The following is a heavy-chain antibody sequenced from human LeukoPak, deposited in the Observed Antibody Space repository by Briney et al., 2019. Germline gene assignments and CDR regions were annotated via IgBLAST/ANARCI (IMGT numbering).Heavy chain of an antibody. J-gene: IGHJ4*02. CDR1: GFAFSSYW. Sequence: PGGSLRLSCAASGFAFSSYWMHWVRQVPGKGLVWVSRINSDGSSTGYGDSVKGRFTISRDNAKNTLYLQMNSLRAEDTAMYFCARRAGIAAAGNYFDYWGQGTLVTVSS. V-gene: IGHV3-74*01. CDR2: INSDGSST. D-gene: IGHD6-13*01. CDR3: ARRAGIAAAGNYFDY.